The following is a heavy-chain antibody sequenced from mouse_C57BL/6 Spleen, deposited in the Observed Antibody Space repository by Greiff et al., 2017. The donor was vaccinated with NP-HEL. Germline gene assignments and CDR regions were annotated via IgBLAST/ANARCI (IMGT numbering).Heavy chain of an antibody. J-gene: IGHJ3*01. Sequence: VQLKESGPELVKPGASVKISCKASGYSFTGYYMNWVKQSPEKSLEWIGEINPSTGGTTYNQKFKAKATLTVDKSSSTAYMQLKSLTSEDSAVYYCALYYDYDDPFAYWGQGTLVTVSA. CDR1: GYSFTGYY. CDR2: INPSTGGT. CDR3: ALYYDYDDPFAY. D-gene: IGHD2-4*01. V-gene: IGHV1-42*01.